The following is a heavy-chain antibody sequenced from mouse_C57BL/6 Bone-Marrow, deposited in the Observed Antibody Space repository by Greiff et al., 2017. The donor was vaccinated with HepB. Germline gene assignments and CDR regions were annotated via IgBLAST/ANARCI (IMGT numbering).Heavy chain of an antibody. J-gene: IGHJ3*01. CDR1: GYTFTSYW. Sequence: QVQLQQPGAELVKPGASVKMSCKASGYTFTSYWITWVKQRPGQGLEWIGDIYPGSGSTNYNEKFKSKATLTVDTSSSTAYMQLSSLTSEDSAVYYCARGWLRRGTWFAYWGQGTLVTVSA. D-gene: IGHD2-2*01. V-gene: IGHV1-55*01. CDR3: ARGWLRRGTWFAY. CDR2: IYPGSGST.